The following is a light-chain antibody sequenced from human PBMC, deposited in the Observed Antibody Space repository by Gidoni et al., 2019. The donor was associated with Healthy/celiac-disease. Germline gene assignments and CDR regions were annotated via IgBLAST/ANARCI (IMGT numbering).Light chain of an antibody. Sequence: EIVMTQSPATLSVSPGESATLSCRATQSVSSNLAWYHQKPGQAPMLLIYGASTRATGMPARFIGSGSGTEFTLTISSLQSEDFAVYYCQQYNNWPPWTFGQGTKVEIK. CDR3: QQYNNWPPWT. J-gene: IGKJ1*01. V-gene: IGKV3-15*01. CDR2: GAS. CDR1: QSVSSN.